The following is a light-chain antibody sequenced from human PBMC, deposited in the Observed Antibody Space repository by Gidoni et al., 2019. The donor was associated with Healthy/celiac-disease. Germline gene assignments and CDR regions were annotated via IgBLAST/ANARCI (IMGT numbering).Light chain of an antibody. CDR3: QQSYSTPRT. CDR2: DAS. CDR1: QSISSY. J-gene: IGKJ1*01. Sequence: DIQMTPSPSSLSASVGDRVTITCRARQSISSYLNWYQQKPGKAPKLLIYDASSLQSGVPSRFSGSGSGTDFTLTISSLQPEDFATYYCQQSYSTPRTFGQGTKVEIK. V-gene: IGKV1-39*01.